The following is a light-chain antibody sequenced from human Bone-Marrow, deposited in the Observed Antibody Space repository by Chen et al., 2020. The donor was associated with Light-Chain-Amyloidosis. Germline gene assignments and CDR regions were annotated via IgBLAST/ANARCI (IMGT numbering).Light chain of an antibody. Sequence: EIVLTQSPASLSLSPGQRAALSCRASQNINNKLAWFQQRPGQAPRLLIYDTSNRATGIPAMFSGSGYGTDFPLTLSSLEPEDFAFYYCQQRSAWPLTFGQETNLALK. CDR1: QNINNK. V-gene: IGKV3-11*01. J-gene: IGKJ2*01. CDR3: QQRSAWPLT. CDR2: DTS.